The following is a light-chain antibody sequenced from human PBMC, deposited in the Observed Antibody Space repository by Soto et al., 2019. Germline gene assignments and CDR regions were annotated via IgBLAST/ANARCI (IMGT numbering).Light chain of an antibody. CDR2: EVS. CDR1: SSDVGSYNL. J-gene: IGLJ1*01. Sequence: QSALTQPASVSGSPGQSITISCTGTSSDVGSYNLVSWYQQHPGKAPKLTIYEVSYRPSGVSNRFSGSKSGNTASLTIFGLQAEDEADYYCNSYTTSSTRVFGTGTKLTVL. V-gene: IGLV2-14*02. CDR3: NSYTTSSTRV.